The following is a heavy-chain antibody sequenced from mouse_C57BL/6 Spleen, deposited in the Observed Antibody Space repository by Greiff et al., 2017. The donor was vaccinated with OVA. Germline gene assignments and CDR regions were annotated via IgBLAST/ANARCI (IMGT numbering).Heavy chain of an antibody. CDR1: GYTFTSYW. CDR2: INPSSGYT. CDR3: ARLDDYGGYYEV. J-gene: IGHJ1*03. Sequence: QVQLQQSGAELAKPGASVKLSCTASGYTFTSYWMHWVKQRPGQGLEWIGNINPSSGYTKYHQTFKAKAPLTADKSSSTAYMQLSSLTSEVSAVEDGARLDDYGGYYEVWGTGTTVTVSS. D-gene: IGHD2-4*01. V-gene: IGHV1-7*01.